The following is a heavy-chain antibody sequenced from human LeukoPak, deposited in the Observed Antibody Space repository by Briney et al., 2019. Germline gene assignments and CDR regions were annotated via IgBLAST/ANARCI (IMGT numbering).Heavy chain of an antibody. V-gene: IGHV3-23*01. CDR3: ARRRSREATSSHHIDY. Sequence: GGSLRLSCAASGFTFSSYAMSWVRQAPGKGLEWVSAISGSGGSTYYADSVKGRFTISRDNSKNTLYLQMNSLRAEDTAVYYCARRRSREATSSHHIDYWGQGTLVTVSS. CDR1: GFTFSSYA. CDR2: ISGSGGST. D-gene: IGHD5-12*01. J-gene: IGHJ4*02.